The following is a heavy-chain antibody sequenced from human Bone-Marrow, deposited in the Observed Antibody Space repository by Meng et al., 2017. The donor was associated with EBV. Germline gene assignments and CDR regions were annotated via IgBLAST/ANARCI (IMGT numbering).Heavy chain of an antibody. D-gene: IGHD2-8*01. Sequence: QGERVQSGAEVKKPGASVMVSCKASGYNFTDYYLHWVRQAPGQGLEWMGRINPDNGGTHFAQKFQGRVTMTRDTSISTAYMELSRLRSDDTAVYYCASGYCTTSTCYVLYFDFRGQGTLVTVSS. CDR1: GYNFTDYY. CDR2: INPDNGGT. J-gene: IGHJ4*02. CDR3: ASGYCTTSTCYVLYFDF. V-gene: IGHV1-2*06.